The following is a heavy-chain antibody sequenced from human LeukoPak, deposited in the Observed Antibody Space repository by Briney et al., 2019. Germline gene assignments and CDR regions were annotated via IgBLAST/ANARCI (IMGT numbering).Heavy chain of an antibody. V-gene: IGHV3-66*02. CDR1: GLTVSSNY. J-gene: IGHJ6*03. D-gene: IGHD2/OR15-2a*01. CDR2: IYSGGST. CDR3: ARVSGWLLSYYMDV. Sequence: GGSLRLSCAASGLTVSSNYMSWVRQAPGKGLEWVSVIYSGGSTYYADSVKGRFTIYRDNSKNTLYLQMNSLRAEDTAVYYCARVSGWLLSYYMDVWGKGTTVTVSS.